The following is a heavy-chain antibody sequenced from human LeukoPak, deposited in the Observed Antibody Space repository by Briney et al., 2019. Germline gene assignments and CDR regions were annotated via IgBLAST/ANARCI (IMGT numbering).Heavy chain of an antibody. CDR1: RYIFTSYF. Sequence: ASVKVSCKASRYIFTSYFMHWVRQSAGQGLEGMGIINPSGGSASDAQKFQGRVTMTRDMSTSMVYMELPDPELYDPAGTNCARQPEGSGCYFDYWGQGTLVTVSS. D-gene: IGHD6-19*01. CDR2: INPSGGSA. V-gene: IGHV1-46*01. CDR3: ARQPEGSGCYFDY. J-gene: IGHJ4*02.